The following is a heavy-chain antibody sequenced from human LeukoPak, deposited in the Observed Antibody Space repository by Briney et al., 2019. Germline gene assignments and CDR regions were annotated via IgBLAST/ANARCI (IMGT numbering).Heavy chain of an antibody. Sequence: GGSLRLSCAASGFTFSSYAMSWVRQAPGKGLEWVSAISGSGGSTCYADSVKGRFTISRDNSKNTLYLQMNSLRAEDTAVYYCAKSLIYCSSTSCYAVDYWGQGTLVTVSS. D-gene: IGHD2-2*01. J-gene: IGHJ4*02. CDR3: AKSLIYCSSTSCYAVDY. CDR2: ISGSGGST. V-gene: IGHV3-23*01. CDR1: GFTFSSYA.